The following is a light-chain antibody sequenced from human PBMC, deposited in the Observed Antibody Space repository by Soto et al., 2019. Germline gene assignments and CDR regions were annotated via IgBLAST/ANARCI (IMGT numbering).Light chain of an antibody. Sequence: EVVLTQSPGTPSLSPGERATLSCRASQSIASSFLAWYQQKPGQAPTLLIDGASSRATDIPDRFSVSGSGTDFTLTISRLEPEVYAVYYCHKHVTSGTFGQGTKVDIK. CDR1: QSIASSF. J-gene: IGKJ1*01. CDR3: HKHVTSGT. V-gene: IGKV3-20*01. CDR2: GAS.